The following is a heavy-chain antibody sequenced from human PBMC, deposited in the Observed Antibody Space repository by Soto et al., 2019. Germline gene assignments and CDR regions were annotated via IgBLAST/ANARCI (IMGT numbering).Heavy chain of an antibody. Sequence: GGSLRLSCVGSGFTFSNYWMHWVRQAPGKGLEWVSRVNDSGGSTYYADSVKGRFTVSRDNSKNTLFLQMNGLRAEDTALYYCARAPAFYYGSGSYYNYWGQGTLVTVSS. J-gene: IGHJ4*02. CDR3: ARAPAFYYGSGSYYNY. CDR1: GFTFSNYW. CDR2: VNDSGGST. V-gene: IGHV3-23*01. D-gene: IGHD3-10*01.